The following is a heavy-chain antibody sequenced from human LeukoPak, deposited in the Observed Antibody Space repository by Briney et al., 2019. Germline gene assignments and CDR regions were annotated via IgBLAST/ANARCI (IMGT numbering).Heavy chain of an antibody. CDR3: AREPPDYYGSGASNWYFDL. Sequence: PPETLSLTCTVSGGSISSYYWSWIRQPPGKGLEWIGYIYYSGSTNYKPSLKSRVTISVDTSKNQFSLKLSSVPAADTAVYYCAREPPDYYGSGASNWYFDLWGRGTLVTVSS. CDR1: GGSISSYY. J-gene: IGHJ2*01. CDR2: IYYSGST. D-gene: IGHD3-10*01. V-gene: IGHV4-59*01.